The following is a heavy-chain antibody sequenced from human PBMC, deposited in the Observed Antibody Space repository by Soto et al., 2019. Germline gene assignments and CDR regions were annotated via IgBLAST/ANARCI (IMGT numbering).Heavy chain of an antibody. CDR1: GFTFSDSA. CDR3: TRRSEYDSGGYYYAYDY. D-gene: IGHD3-22*01. CDR2: IRSKANNFAT. Sequence: GGTLRLSYPASGFTFSDSAMHWVRQASGKGLEWLGRIRSKANNFATAYAASVKGRFTISRDDAKNTVYLQMNSLNSEDTAVYYCTRRSEYDSGGYYYAYDYWGQGTRVTVSS. J-gene: IGHJ4*02. V-gene: IGHV3-73*01.